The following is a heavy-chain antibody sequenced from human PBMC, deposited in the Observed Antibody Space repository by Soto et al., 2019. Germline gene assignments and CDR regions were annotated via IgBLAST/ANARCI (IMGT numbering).Heavy chain of an antibody. CDR3: ARMGYSSGWYWSWFDP. J-gene: IGHJ5*02. D-gene: IGHD6-19*01. CDR2: IYFSEST. CDR1: GYSISSSNW. V-gene: IGHV4-28*01. Sequence: QVQLQESGPGLVKPSDTLSLTCAVSGYSISSSNWWGWIRQPPGKGLEWIGHIYFSESTHYNPSIKSRVTMSVDLSKNQFSLRLSSVTAVDTAVYYCARMGYSSGWYWSWFDPWGQGTLVTVSP.